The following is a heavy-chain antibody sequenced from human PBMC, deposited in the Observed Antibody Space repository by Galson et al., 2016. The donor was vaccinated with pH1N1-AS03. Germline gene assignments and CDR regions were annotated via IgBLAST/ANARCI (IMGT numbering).Heavy chain of an antibody. J-gene: IGHJ6*02. CDR2: INTDSGVT. D-gene: IGHD2-2*01. CDR1: GFIFTGFY. CDR3: ARDPRGPCTSATCPTTYYFGMDV. V-gene: IGHV1-2*04. Sequence: SVKVSCKASGFIFTGFYVHWVRQAPGQGLEWMGWINTDSGVTNYAQKFEAWVTMTRDTSVSTAYMELYGLTSDDTAVYYCARDPRGPCTSATCPTTYYFGMDVWGQGTTVIVSS.